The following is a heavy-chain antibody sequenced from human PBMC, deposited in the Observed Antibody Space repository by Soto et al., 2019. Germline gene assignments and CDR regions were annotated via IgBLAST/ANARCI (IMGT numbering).Heavy chain of an antibody. Sequence: SETLSLTCAVYGGSFSGYYWSWIRQPPGKGLEWIGEINHSGSTNYNPSLKSRVTISVDTSKNQFSLKLSSVTAADTAVYYCARGRRQQLAYNWFDPWGQGTLVTVSS. CDR3: ARGRRQQLAYNWFDP. CDR2: INHSGST. V-gene: IGHV4-34*01. CDR1: GGSFSGYY. D-gene: IGHD6-13*01. J-gene: IGHJ5*02.